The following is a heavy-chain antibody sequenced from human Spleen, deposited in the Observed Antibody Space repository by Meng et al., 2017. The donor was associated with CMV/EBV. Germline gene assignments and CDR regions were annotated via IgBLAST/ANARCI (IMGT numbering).Heavy chain of an antibody. J-gene: IGHJ6*03. Sequence: EVQLVESGGGLVKPGGYLRLSCVASGFTFSSYSMNWVRQAPGKGLEWVSSISSSSSYIYYADSVKGRFTISRDNAKNSLYLQMNSLRAEDTAVYYCASLVPAAMYYYYYMDVWGKGTTVTVSS. D-gene: IGHD2-2*01. V-gene: IGHV3-21*01. CDR2: ISSSSSYI. CDR3: ASLVPAAMYYYYYMDV. CDR1: GFTFSSYS.